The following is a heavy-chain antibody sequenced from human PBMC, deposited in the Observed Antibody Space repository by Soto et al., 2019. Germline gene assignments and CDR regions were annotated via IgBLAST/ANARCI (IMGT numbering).Heavy chain of an antibody. Sequence: PGGSLRLSCAASGFTFSSYWMSWVRQAPGKGLEWVANIKQDGSEKYYVDSVKGRFTISRDNAKNSLYLQMNSLRAEDTAVYYCARFGSVIILFHAFHHWGQGTLVTVS. CDR2: IKQDGSEK. CDR1: GFTFSSYW. CDR3: ARFGSVIILFHAFHH. D-gene: IGHD2-21*01. V-gene: IGHV3-7*05. J-gene: IGHJ4*02.